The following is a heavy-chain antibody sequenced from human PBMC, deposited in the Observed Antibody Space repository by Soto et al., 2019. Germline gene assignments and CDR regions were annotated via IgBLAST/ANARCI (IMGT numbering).Heavy chain of an antibody. CDR1: GFTFSSYA. J-gene: IGHJ4*02. Sequence: RRLSCAASGFTFSSYAMHWVRQAPGKGLEWVAVISYDGSNKYYADSVKGRFTISRDNSKNTLYLQMNSLRAEDTAVYYCARSDYDSSGPTPYYFDYWGQGTLVTVSS. D-gene: IGHD3-22*01. CDR2: ISYDGSNK. CDR3: ARSDYDSSGPTPYYFDY. V-gene: IGHV3-30-3*01.